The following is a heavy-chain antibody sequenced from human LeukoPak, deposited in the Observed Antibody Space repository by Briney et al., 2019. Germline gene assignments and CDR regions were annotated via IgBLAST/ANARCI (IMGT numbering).Heavy chain of an antibody. V-gene: IGHV3-74*01. CDR2: INPDGSTT. Sequence: GGSLRLSCAASGFTLSSYWMHWVRQVPGKGLVWVSRINPDGSTTTYADSVKGRFTISRDNAKNTSYLQMNSLRAEDTAVYYCAKDGDYDFWSGYSSNWFDPWGQGTLVTVSS. CDR3: AKDGDYDFWSGYSSNWFDP. J-gene: IGHJ5*02. CDR1: GFTLSSYW. D-gene: IGHD3-3*01.